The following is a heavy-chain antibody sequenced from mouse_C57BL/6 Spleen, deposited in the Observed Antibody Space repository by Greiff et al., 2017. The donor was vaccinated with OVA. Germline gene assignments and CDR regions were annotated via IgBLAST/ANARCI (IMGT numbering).Heavy chain of an antibody. CDR2: INPGSGGT. J-gene: IGHJ4*01. Sequence: QVQLQQSGAELVRPGTSVKVSCKASGYAFTNYLIEWVKQRPGQGLEWIGVINPGSGGTNYNEKFKGTATLTAAKSSSTAYMQLSSLTSDDASVYFCARCYYGSSFYYAMDYWGQGTSVTVSS. CDR1: GYAFTNYL. V-gene: IGHV1-54*01. D-gene: IGHD1-1*01. CDR3: ARCYYGSSFYYAMDY.